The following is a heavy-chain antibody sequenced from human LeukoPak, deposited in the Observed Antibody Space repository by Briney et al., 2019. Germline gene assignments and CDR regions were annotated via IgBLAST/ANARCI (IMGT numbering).Heavy chain of an antibody. Sequence: SETLSLTCTVSGGSISSYYWSWIRQPAGKGLEWIGRIYTSGSTNYNPSLKSRVTISVDTSKNQFSLKLSSVTAADTAVYYCARMAEYSSSFDAFDIWGRGTMVTVSS. CDR3: ARMAEYSSSFDAFDI. D-gene: IGHD6-6*01. J-gene: IGHJ3*02. V-gene: IGHV4-4*07. CDR2: IYTSGST. CDR1: GGSISSYY.